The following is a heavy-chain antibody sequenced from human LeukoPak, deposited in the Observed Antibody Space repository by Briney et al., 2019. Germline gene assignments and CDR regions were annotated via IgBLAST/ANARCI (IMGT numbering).Heavy chain of an antibody. CDR1: GFTFSSYA. CDR3: APPVGSGAYFDY. Sequence: AGGSLRLSCAASGFTFSSYAMSWVRQAPGKGLEWLSAISGSGVSTYYADSVKGRFTISRDNSRNTLYLQMHSLRADDTAVYYRAPPVGSGAYFDYWGQGTLVTVSP. V-gene: IGHV3-23*01. J-gene: IGHJ4*02. D-gene: IGHD3-10*01. CDR2: ISGSGVST.